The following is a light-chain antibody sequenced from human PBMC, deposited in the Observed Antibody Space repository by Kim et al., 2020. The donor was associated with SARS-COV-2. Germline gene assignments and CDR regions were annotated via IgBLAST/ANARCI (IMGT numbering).Light chain of an antibody. CDR3: QAWDSSTWV. CDR1: KLGDKY. J-gene: IGLJ3*02. CDR2: QDS. V-gene: IGLV3-1*01. Sequence: SEAPGQTASITCSGDKLGDKYACWYKQKPGQSTVLVIYQDSKRPSGIPERFSGSNSGNTATLTISGTQAMDEADYYCQAWDSSTWVFGGGTQLTVL.